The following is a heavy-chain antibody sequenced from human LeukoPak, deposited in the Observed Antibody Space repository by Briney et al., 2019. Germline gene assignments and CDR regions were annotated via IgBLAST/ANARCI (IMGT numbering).Heavy chain of an antibody. CDR2: IYYSGST. CDR1: GGSISSGDYY. CDR3: AREGLVRGATDY. J-gene: IGHJ4*02. V-gene: IGHV4-30-4*08. Sequence: SETLSLTCTVSGGSISSGDYYWSWIRQPPGKGQEWIGYIYYSGSTYYNPSLKSRVTISVDTSKNQFSLKLSSVTAADTAVYYCAREGLVRGATDYWGQGTLVTVSS. D-gene: IGHD2-2*01.